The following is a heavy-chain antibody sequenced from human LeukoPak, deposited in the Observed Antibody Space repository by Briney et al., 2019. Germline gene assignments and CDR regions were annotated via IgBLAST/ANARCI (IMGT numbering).Heavy chain of an antibody. CDR1: GYTFTSYD. Sequence: AASVKVSCKASGYTFTSYDISWARQAPGQGLEWMGWVSGYNGNTNXXXKVQGRVTMTTDTSTSTAYMELRSLRSDDTAVYYYAXGSVTXXXFDPWGQGTLVTVSS. V-gene: IGHV1-18*01. D-gene: IGHD4-17*01. CDR2: VSGYNGNT. J-gene: IGHJ5*02. CDR3: AXGSVTXXXFDP.